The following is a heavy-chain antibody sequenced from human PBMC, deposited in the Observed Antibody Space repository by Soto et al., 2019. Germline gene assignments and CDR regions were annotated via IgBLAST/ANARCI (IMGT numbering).Heavy chain of an antibody. J-gene: IGHJ5*02. CDR3: ATYTHPVVNRIAWFDP. D-gene: IGHD3-22*01. V-gene: IGHV1-69*13. CDR1: GGTFSSYA. Sequence: SVKVSCKASGGTFSSYAISWVRQAPGQGLEWMGGIIPIFGTANYAQKFQGRVTITADESTSTAYMELSSLRSEDTAVYYCATYTHPVVNRIAWFDPWGQGTLVTVSS. CDR2: IIPIFGTA.